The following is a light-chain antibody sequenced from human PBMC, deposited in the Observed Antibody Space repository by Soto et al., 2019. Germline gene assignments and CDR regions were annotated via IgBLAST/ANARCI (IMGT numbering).Light chain of an antibody. CDR1: QSIDSW. Sequence: TQSPSSLSASVGARVPITCRASQSIDSWLAWHQQQPGKAPKLLISKASNLESGVPSRFSGSGSGTEFTLTISSLQPDDFATYYCQQYNSRRTFGQGTKVDIK. V-gene: IGKV1-5*03. CDR2: KAS. J-gene: IGKJ1*01. CDR3: QQYNSRRT.